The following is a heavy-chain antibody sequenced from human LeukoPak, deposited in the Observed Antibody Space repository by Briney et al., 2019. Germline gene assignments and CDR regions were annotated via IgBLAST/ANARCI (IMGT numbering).Heavy chain of an antibody. CDR1: GFTFSSYA. V-gene: IGHV3-23*01. CDR2: ISGSGGST. D-gene: IGHD3-10*01. Sequence: GGPLRLSCAASGFTFSSYAMSWVRQAPGKGLEWVSAISGSGGSTYYADSVKGRFTISRDNSKNTLSLQMNSLRAEDTAVYYCAKSPSMVRGVTVDYWGQGTLVTVSS. J-gene: IGHJ4*02. CDR3: AKSPSMVRGVTVDY.